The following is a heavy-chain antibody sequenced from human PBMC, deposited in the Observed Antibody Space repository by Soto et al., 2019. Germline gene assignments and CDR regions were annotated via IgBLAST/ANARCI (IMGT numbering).Heavy chain of an antibody. CDR3: ARTNYDFWSGSGVGMDV. CDR2: ISAYNGNT. Sequence: QVQLVQSGAGVKKPGASVKVSCKASGYTFTSYGISWVRQAPGQGLEWMGWISAYNGNTNYAQKLQGRVTMTTDTSTSTAYMELRSLRSDDTAVYYCARTNYDFWSGSGVGMDVWGQGTTVTVSS. D-gene: IGHD3-3*01. V-gene: IGHV1-18*01. J-gene: IGHJ6*02. CDR1: GYTFTSYG.